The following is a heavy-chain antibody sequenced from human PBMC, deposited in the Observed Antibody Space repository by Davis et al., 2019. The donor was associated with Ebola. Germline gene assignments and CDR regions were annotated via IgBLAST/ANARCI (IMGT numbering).Heavy chain of an antibody. CDR1: GFTVSSHS. CDR2: ISSSSSYI. CDR3: AREGREWLLSLGSFDY. V-gene: IGHV3-21*01. D-gene: IGHD3-3*01. J-gene: IGHJ4*02. Sequence: GGSLRLSCAGSGFTVSSHSMNWVRQAPGKGLEWVSSISSSSSYIYYADSVKGRFTISRDNAKNSLYLQMNSLRAEDTAVYYCAREGREWLLSLGSFDYWGQGTLVAVSS.